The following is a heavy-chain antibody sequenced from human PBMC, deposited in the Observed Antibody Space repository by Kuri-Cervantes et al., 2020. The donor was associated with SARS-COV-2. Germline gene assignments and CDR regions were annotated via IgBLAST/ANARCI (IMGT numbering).Heavy chain of an antibody. CDR3: AKDMDYGEWMTANNYCYGMDV. V-gene: IGHV3-30*18. CDR2: ISYDGSNK. D-gene: IGHD4-17*01. J-gene: IGHJ6*02. CDR1: GFTFSSYG. Sequence: GESLKSSCAASGFTFSSYGMHWVRQAPGKGLEWVAVISYDGSNKYYADSVKGRFTISRDNSKNTLYLQMNSLRAEDTAVYYCAKDMDYGEWMTANNYCYGMDVWGQGTTVTVSS.